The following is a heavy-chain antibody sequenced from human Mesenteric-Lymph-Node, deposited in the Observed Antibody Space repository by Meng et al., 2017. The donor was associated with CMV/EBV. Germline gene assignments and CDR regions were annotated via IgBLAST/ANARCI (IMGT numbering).Heavy chain of an antibody. CDR3: AREVVVVAAMSDGMDV. J-gene: IGHJ6*02. CDR2: ISSSGSTI. V-gene: IGHV3-11*01. Sequence: GGSLRLSCAASGFTFSDYYMSWIRQAPGKGLEWVSYISSSGSTIYYADSVKGRFTISRDNAKNSLYLQMNSLRAEDTAVYYCAREVVVVAAMSDGMDVWGQGTTVTVSS. D-gene: IGHD2-15*01. CDR1: GFTFSDYY.